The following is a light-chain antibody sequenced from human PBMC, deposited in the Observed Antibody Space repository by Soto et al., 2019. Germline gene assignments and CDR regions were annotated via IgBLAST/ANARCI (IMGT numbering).Light chain of an antibody. CDR1: QRISSSY. CDR3: QQYGTSPIT. CDR2: GAS. V-gene: IGKV3-20*01. J-gene: IGKJ5*01. Sequence: EVVLTQSPGTLSLSPGQRATLSCRASQRISSSYLGWYQQKPGQAPRLLIYGASTRATGIPDRFSGSGSWPDLTLTITRLEPEDFAVYYCQQYGTSPITFGQGTRLEIK.